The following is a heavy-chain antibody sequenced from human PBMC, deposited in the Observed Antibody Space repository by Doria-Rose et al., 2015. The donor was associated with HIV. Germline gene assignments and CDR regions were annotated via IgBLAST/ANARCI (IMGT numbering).Heavy chain of an antibody. CDR3: ALIMSSRWYHKYSSDF. CDR1: GVSLSSPGMG. CDR2: IFSDDER. Sequence: QESGPVLVKPTETLTLTCTVFGVSLSSPGMGVSWIRQPPGKALEWLANIFSDDERSYKTSLKSRLTISRGTSKSQVVLTMTDMDPVDTATYYCALIMSSRWYHKYSSDFWGTGPLVIVSA. V-gene: IGHV2-26*01. J-gene: IGHJ4*02. D-gene: IGHD6-13*01.